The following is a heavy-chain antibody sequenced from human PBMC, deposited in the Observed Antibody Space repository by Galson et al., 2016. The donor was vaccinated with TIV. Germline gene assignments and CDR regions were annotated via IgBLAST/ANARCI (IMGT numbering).Heavy chain of an antibody. V-gene: IGHV2-70*04. CDR1: GFSLNTSGMR. J-gene: IGHJ4*02. Sequence: PALVTPTQTLTLTCTFSGFSLNTSGMRVSWIRQPPGEALEWLARIDWDDDKFYSTSLKSRLTISKDTSKNQVVLRMMNLDPEDTATYFCARSTARGACIDYWGQGTLVTVSS. D-gene: IGHD3-10*01. CDR2: IDWDDDK. CDR3: ARSTARGACIDY.